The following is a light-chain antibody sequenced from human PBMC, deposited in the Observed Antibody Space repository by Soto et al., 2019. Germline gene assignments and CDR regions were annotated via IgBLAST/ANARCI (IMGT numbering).Light chain of an antibody. Sequence: QSALTQPRSVSGSPGQSVTISCTGTSSDVGAYNFVSWCQQHPGKAPKLMIYDVSKRPSGVPDRFSGSKSGNTASLTISGLQAEDEADYYFCSYAGSYTWVFGTGTKLTVL. V-gene: IGLV2-11*01. J-gene: IGLJ1*01. CDR3: CSYAGSYTWV. CDR2: DVS. CDR1: SSDVGAYNF.